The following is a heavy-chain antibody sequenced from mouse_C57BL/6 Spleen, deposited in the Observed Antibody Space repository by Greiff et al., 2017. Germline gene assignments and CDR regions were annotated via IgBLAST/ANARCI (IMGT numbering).Heavy chain of an antibody. CDR3: ARDCLLSYFDF. D-gene: IGHD2-10*01. CDR2: INYDGSST. J-gene: IGHJ2*01. CDR1: GFTFSDYY. V-gene: IGHV5-16*01. Sequence: EVKLVESEGGLVQPGSSMKLSCTASGFTFSDYYMAWVRQVPEKGLEWVANINYDGSSTYYLDSLKSRFIISRDNAKNILYLQMSSLKSEDTATYYCARDCLLSYFDFWGPGTTLTVSS.